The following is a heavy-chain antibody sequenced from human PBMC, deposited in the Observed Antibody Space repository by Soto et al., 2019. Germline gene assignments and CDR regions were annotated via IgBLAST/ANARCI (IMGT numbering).Heavy chain of an antibody. D-gene: IGHD1-26*01. V-gene: IGHV4-31*03. J-gene: IGHJ4*02. CDR2: IYHDGSA. Sequence: QVQLQESGPGLVKPSQTLSLTCTVSGDSISSAGYYWSWIRQPPGKGLEWIGYIYHDGSAFYNPSLKGRVTMSVDTSKNQCSLNLRSVIAADTAVYYCARLTWELADYWGQGTLVIVSS. CDR3: ARLTWELADY. CDR1: GDSISSAGYY.